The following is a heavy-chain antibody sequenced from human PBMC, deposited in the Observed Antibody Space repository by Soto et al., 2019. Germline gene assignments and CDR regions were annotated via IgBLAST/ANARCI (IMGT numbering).Heavy chain of an antibody. CDR1: RGTIWYYA. CDR2: IIPNFGTA. Sequence: GGTADVPCKGYRGTIWYYAIRWERQAPGQGLERMGGIIPNFGTANYAQKFQGRVTSTADESTSTAYMELSSLRSEDTAVYYCARGEQHIVVVTANYFYGMDVWGEGTKVTASP. J-gene: IGHJ6*04. D-gene: IGHD2-21*02. V-gene: IGHV1-69*13. CDR3: ARGEQHIVVVTANYFYGMDV.